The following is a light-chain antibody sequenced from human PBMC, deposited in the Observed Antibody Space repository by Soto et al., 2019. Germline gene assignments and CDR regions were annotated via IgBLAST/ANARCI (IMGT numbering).Light chain of an antibody. CDR2: AAS. Sequence: DIQMTQSPSSLSASVGDRVTITCRASQAISNYLAWYQQRPGKVPKLLIYAASTLQSGVPSRFSGSGSETDFTLTISSLQPEDVATYYCQKYNSAPWTFGQGNKVEIK. V-gene: IGKV1-27*01. CDR1: QAISNY. CDR3: QKYNSAPWT. J-gene: IGKJ1*01.